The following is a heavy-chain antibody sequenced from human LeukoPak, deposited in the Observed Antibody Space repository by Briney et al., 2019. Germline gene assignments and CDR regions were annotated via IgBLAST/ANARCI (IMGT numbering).Heavy chain of an antibody. Sequence: GGSLRLSCAASGFIFRGYTMNWVRQAPGKGLEWVSSISGSSDYIYYADSVKGRFTISRDNAKNSLYLQMSSLRAEDTAVYYCARPSLNSGSYFDYWGQGTLVTVSS. CDR2: ISGSSDYI. CDR3: ARPSLNSGSYFDY. J-gene: IGHJ4*02. D-gene: IGHD1-26*01. V-gene: IGHV3-21*01. CDR1: GFIFRGYT.